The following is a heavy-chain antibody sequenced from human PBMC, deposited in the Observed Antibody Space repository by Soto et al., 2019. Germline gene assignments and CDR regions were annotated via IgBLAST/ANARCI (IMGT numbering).Heavy chain of an antibody. Sequence: GASVKVSCKASGYTFTSYGISWVRQAPGQGLEWMGWISAYNGNTNYAQKLQGRVTMTTDTSTSTAYMELRSLRSDDTAVYYCARDSEGQWLAYYYYGMDVWGQGTTVTVS. V-gene: IGHV1-18*01. CDR2: ISAYNGNT. J-gene: IGHJ6*02. CDR3: ARDSEGQWLAYYYYGMDV. CDR1: GYTFTSYG. D-gene: IGHD6-19*01.